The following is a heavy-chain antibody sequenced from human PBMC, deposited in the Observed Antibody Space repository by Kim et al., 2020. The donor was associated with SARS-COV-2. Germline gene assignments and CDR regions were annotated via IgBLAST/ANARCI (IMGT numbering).Heavy chain of an antibody. CDR3: ARKDIVVVPAAPDYYYGMDV. D-gene: IGHD2-2*01. V-gene: IGHV3-33*01. Sequence: GGSLRLSCAASGFTFSSYGMHWVRQAPGKGLEWVAVIWYDGSNKYYADSVKGRFTISRDNSKNTLYLQMNSLRAEDTAVYYCARKDIVVVPAAPDYYYGMDVWGQGTTVTVSS. CDR1: GFTFSSYG. J-gene: IGHJ6*02. CDR2: IWYDGSNK.